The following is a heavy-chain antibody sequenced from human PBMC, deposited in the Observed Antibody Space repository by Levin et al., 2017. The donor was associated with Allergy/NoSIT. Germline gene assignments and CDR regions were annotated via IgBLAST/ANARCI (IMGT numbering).Heavy chain of an antibody. Sequence: RASVKVSCKASGYSFTGYYMHWVRQAPGQGLEWMGWINPNSGGTDSAQKFQGRVTMARDTSISTGYMELRSLRSDDTAVYYCARGDETTVLGRFDYWGQGTLVTVSS. D-gene: IGHD4-17*01. J-gene: IGHJ4*02. V-gene: IGHV1-2*02. CDR1: GYSFTGYY. CDR2: INPNSGGT. CDR3: ARGDETTVLGRFDY.